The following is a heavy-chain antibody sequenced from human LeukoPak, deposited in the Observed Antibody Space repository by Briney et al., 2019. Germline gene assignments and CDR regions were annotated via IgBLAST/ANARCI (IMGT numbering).Heavy chain of an antibody. CDR1: GGSISGSY. J-gene: IGHJ4*02. CDR2: VHDTGGT. CDR3: AKNGGYYKWNY. D-gene: IGHD1-26*01. V-gene: IGHV4-59*08. Sequence: SETLSLTCTVSGGSISGSYWDWIRQSPGKGLEWLGYVHDTGGTNYNSSLKSRVTMSVGTSKNQFSLRLNSVTAADTAVYYCAKNGGYYKWNYWGQGTLVTVSS.